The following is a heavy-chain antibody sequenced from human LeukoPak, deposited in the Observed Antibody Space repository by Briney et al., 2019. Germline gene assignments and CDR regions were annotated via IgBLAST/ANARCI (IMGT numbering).Heavy chain of an antibody. CDR2: INPNSGGT. Sequence: ASVKVSCKASGYTFTGYYMHWVRQASGQGLEWMGWINPNSGGTNYAQKFQGRVTMTRDTSISTAYMELSRLRSDDTAVYYCAIVMITFGGVIDPWGQGTLVTVSS. V-gene: IGHV1-2*02. J-gene: IGHJ5*02. CDR3: AIVMITFGGVIDP. D-gene: IGHD3-16*01. CDR1: GYTFTGYY.